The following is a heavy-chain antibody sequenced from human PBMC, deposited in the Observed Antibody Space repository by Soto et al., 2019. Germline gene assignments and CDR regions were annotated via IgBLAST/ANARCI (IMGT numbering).Heavy chain of an antibody. D-gene: IGHD5-18*01. CDR3: ARSLHTAMVSYYFDY. CDR1: GFTVSSNY. V-gene: IGHV3-53*01. CDR2: IYSGGST. Sequence: GGSLRLSCAASGFTVSSNYMSWVRQAPGKGLEWVSVIYSGGSTYYADSVKGRFTISRDNSKNTLYLQMNSLRAEDTAVYYCARSLHTAMVSYYFDYRGQGTLVTVSS. J-gene: IGHJ4*02.